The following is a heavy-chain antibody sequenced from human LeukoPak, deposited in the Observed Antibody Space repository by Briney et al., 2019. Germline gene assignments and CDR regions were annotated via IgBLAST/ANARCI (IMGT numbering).Heavy chain of an antibody. J-gene: IGHJ4*02. V-gene: IGHV3-9*01. D-gene: IGHD5-18*01. CDR3: AKDIRDTSYYFDT. CDR1: GFTFDDYA. Sequence: GRSLRLSCAASGFTFDDYAMHWVRQAPGKGLEWVSGISWNSGSIGYADSVKGRFTISRDNAKNSLYLQMNSLRAEDTALYYCAKDIRDTSYYFDTWGREPWSPSPQ. CDR2: ISWNSGSI.